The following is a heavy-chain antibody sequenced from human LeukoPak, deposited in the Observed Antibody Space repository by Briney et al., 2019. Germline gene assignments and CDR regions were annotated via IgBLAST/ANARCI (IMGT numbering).Heavy chain of an antibody. CDR3: AKGGYDTSGYRLDH. J-gene: IGHJ4*02. Sequence: ASVKVSCKASGYTFTAYYMHWVRQAPGQGLEWMGWINPDSGGTIYAQKFQGRVTMTTDTSISTAYMDLSRLRSDDTAVYYCAKGGYDTSGYRLDHWGQGTLVTVSS. CDR2: INPDSGGT. CDR1: GYTFTAYY. V-gene: IGHV1-2*02. D-gene: IGHD3-22*01.